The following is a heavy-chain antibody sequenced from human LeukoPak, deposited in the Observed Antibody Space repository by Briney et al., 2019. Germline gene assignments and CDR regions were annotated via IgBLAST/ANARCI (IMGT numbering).Heavy chain of an antibody. V-gene: IGHV3-21*01. CDR3: ASGYSSGWYPFDY. CDR1: GFTFSSYS. CDR2: ISSSSSYI. D-gene: IGHD6-19*01. J-gene: IGHJ4*02. Sequence: GALRLSCAASGFTFSSYSMNWVRQAPGKGLEWVSSISSSSSYIYYADSVKGRFIISRDNAKNSLCLQMNSLRAEDTAVYYCASGYSSGWYPFDYWGQGTLVTVSS.